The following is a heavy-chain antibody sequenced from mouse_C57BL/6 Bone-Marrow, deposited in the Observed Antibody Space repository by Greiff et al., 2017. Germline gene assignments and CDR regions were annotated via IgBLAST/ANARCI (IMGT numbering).Heavy chain of an antibody. J-gene: IGHJ1*03. CDR1: GYTFTSYW. Sequence: QVQLQQPGAELVKPGASVKLSCKASGYTFTSYWITWVKQRPGPGLEWIGDIYPGSGSTNYNETFKSKATLTVDTSSSTAYMQLSSLTSEDSAVYYSARPYDSNYWYFDVWGTGTTVTVSS. CDR3: ARPYDSNYWYFDV. CDR2: IYPGSGST. D-gene: IGHD2-5*01. V-gene: IGHV1-55*01.